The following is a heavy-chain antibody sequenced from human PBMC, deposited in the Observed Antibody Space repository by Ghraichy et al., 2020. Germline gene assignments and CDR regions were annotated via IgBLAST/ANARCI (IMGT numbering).Heavy chain of an antibody. CDR3: ARDSRGRTRFDF. Sequence: LVKVSCKSSGGTFSSYAFSWVRQAPGQGLEWMGGIISIFGRTNYAQKFQGRVTITADESTNTAHMELSGLRSEDTAVYYCARDSRGRTRFDFWGQGTLVTVSS. D-gene: IGHD1-1*01. J-gene: IGHJ4*02. CDR2: IISIFGRT. V-gene: IGHV1-69*13. CDR1: GGTFSSYA.